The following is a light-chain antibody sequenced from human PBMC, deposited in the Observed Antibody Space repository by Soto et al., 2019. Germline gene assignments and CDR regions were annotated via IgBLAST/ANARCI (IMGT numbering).Light chain of an antibody. CDR2: EGS. V-gene: IGLV2-14*02. CDR1: SSDVGSNSL. J-gene: IGLJ2*01. Sequence: QSALTQPASVSGSPGQSITISCTGTSSDVGSNSLVSWYQQHPGKAPRLMIYEGSKRPSGVSNRFSGSRSANTASLTISGLQAEDEADYYCQSYDSSLRVVFGGGTKLTVL. CDR3: QSYDSSLRVV.